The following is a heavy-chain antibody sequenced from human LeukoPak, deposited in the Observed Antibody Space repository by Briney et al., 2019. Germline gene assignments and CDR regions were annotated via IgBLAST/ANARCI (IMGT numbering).Heavy chain of an antibody. CDR2: ISYDGSNK. D-gene: IGHD2-2*01. CDR1: GFTFSSYG. V-gene: IGHV3-30*18. CDR3: AKDPYCSSTSCIPA. Sequence: GGSLRLSCAASGFTFSSYGMHWVRQAPGKGLEWVAVISYDGSNKYYADSVKGRFTISRDNSKNTLYLQMDSLRAEDTAVYYCAKDPYCSSTSCIPAWGQGTLVTVAS. J-gene: IGHJ4*02.